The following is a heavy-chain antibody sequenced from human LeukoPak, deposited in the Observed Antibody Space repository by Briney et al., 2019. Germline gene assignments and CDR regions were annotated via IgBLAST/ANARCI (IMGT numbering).Heavy chain of an antibody. CDR2: IIPIFGTA. D-gene: IGHD3-22*01. J-gene: IGHJ4*02. CDR1: GYTFTSYY. V-gene: IGHV1-69*13. Sequence: SVNVSCKASGYTFTSYYMHWVRQAPGQGLEWMGGIIPIFGTANYAQKFQGRVTITADESPSTAYMELSSLRSEDTAVYYCASTVDYYDSSGYDHDYWGQGTLVTVSS. CDR3: ASTVDYYDSSGYDHDY.